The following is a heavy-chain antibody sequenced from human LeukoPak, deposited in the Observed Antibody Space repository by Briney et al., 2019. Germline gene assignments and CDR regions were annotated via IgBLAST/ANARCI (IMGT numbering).Heavy chain of an antibody. CDR2: IYYTGTT. CDR3: ARYHQPSGPNWLDR. J-gene: IGHJ5*02. Sequence: KTSETLSLTCTISGGSISTYSWNWIRQFPGKGLEWIGYIYYTGTTSYNPSLKSRVTISVDTSKNQFSLSLSSVTAADTAVYYCARYHQPSGPNWLDRWGQGTLVTVSS. CDR1: GGSISTYS. V-gene: IGHV4-59*01. D-gene: IGHD2-15*01.